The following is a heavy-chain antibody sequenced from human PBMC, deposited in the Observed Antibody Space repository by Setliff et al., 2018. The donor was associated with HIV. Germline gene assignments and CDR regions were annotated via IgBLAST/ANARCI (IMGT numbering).Heavy chain of an antibody. J-gene: IGHJ4*02. V-gene: IGHV3-15*01. CDR2: IRSETSGGTR. CDR1: GFTFSNAW. D-gene: IGHD3-10*01. Sequence: SCAASGFTFSNAWISWVRQAPGKGLEWVGRIRSETSGGTRDYAAPVKGRFTVSRDDSTNSVFLQMSSLKIEDTAVYYCAADLAEYGSGEFDNWGQGTLVTVSS. CDR3: AADLAEYGSGEFDN.